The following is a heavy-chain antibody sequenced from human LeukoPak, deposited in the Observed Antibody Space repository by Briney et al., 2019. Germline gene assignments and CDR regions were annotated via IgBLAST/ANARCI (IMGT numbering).Heavy chain of an antibody. Sequence: PSETLSLTCTVSGGSISSYYWSWIRQPPGKGLEWIGYIYYSGSTNYNPSLKSRVTISVDTSKNQFSLKLSSVTAADTAVYYCASMDPCHDYGDCLLNYWGQGTLVTVSS. V-gene: IGHV4-59*01. CDR3: ASMDPCHDYGDCLLNY. CDR1: GGSISSYY. CDR2: IYYSGST. D-gene: IGHD4-17*01. J-gene: IGHJ4*02.